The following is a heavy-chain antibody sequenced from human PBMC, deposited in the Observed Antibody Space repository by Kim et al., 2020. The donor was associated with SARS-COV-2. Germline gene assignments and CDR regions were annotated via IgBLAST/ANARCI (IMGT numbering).Heavy chain of an antibody. J-gene: IGHJ6*02. CDR3: AKDKGYSSSHPLRRPDNTPTDGMAV. V-gene: IGHV3-43*02. CDR1: GFTFDDYA. CDR2: ISGDGGST. D-gene: IGHD6-13*01. Sequence: GGSLRLSCAASGFTFDDYAMHWVRQAPGKGLEWVSLISGDGGSTYYADSVKGRFTISRDNSKNSLYLQMNSLRTEDTALYYCAKDKGYSSSHPLRRPDNTPTDGMAVWGQGTTVTVSS.